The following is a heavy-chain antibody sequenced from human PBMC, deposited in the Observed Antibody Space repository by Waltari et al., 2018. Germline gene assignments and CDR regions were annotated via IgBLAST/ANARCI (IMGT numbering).Heavy chain of an antibody. D-gene: IGHD1-26*01. Sequence: QLQLQESGPGLVKSSETLSLTCDVSGGSIISINYNWGGLRETPGKGLEGIASIYYSGNTYYNPSLKSRVTISVDTSKNQFSLRLSSVTAADTAVYYCARTYSGDYEFWFDPWGQGTLVTVSS. CDR1: GGSIISINYN. CDR2: IYYSGNT. CDR3: ARTYSGDYEFWFDP. J-gene: IGHJ5*02. V-gene: IGHV4-39*01.